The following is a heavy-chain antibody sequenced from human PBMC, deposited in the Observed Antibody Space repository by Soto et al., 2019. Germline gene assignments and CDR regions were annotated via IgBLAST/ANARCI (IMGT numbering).Heavy chain of an antibody. V-gene: IGHV3-23*01. J-gene: IGHJ4*02. CDR3: AKVGGVAVAGLIFDY. CDR1: GFTFSSYA. CDR2: ISGSGGST. D-gene: IGHD6-19*01. Sequence: LRLSCAASGFTFSSYAMSWVRQAPGKGLEWVSAISGSGGSTYYADSVKGRFTISRDNSKNTLYLQMNSLRAEDTAVYYCAKVGGVAVAGLIFDYWGQGTLVTVSS.